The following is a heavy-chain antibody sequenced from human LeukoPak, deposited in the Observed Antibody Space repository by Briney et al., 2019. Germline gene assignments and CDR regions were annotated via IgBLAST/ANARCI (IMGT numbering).Heavy chain of an antibody. CDR2: ISNSGGTT. D-gene: IGHD2-21*02. V-gene: IGHV3-11*01. Sequence: RGGSLRLSCAASGFSFSDHYMTWIRQAPGKGLEWLSYISNSGGTTNYADSVKGRFTVSRDNAKNSLFLQMNSLRAEDTAVYYCARTARLLDYWGQGTLVTVSS. CDR3: ARTARLLDY. J-gene: IGHJ4*02. CDR1: GFSFSDHY.